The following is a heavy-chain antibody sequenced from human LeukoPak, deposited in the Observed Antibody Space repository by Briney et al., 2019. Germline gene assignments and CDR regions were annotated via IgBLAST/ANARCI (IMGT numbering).Heavy chain of an antibody. D-gene: IGHD3-22*01. CDR1: GGSISSSSYY. J-gene: IGHJ4*02. Sequence: PSETLSLTCTVSGGSISSSSYYWGWIRQPPGKGLEWIGSIYYSGSTYYNPSLKSRVTISVDTSKNQFSLKLSSVTAADTAVYYCASFPDSSGFDYWGQGTLVTVSS. V-gene: IGHV4-39*01. CDR2: IYYSGST. CDR3: ASFPDSSGFDY.